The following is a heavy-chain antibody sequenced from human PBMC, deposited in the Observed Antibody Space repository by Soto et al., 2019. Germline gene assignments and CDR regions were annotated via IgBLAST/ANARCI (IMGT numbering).Heavy chain of an antibody. D-gene: IGHD3-10*01. V-gene: IGHV1-2*02. CDR2: INAKSGGT. CDR3: ARLPDYYGSGTLTFDP. J-gene: IGHJ5*02. Sequence: QVQLVQSGAEVKKPGASVKVSCKASGHTLTGYYVQWVRQAPGQGLEWMGWINAKSGGTKYAQKFQGRVTMTRDTSISTVYMELSRLRSDDTAVYYCARLPDYYGSGTLTFDPWGQGTLVIVSS. CDR1: GHTLTGYY.